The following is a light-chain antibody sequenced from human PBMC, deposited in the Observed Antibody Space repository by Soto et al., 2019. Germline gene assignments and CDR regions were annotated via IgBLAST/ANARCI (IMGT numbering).Light chain of an antibody. CDR2: GAS. Sequence: EIVLTQSPDTLSLSPGERATLSCRASQSVSSSYLAWYQQKPGQAPRLLIYGASSRATGIPDRFSGSGSGTDFTLTISRMGPEALAVSYCQQYGTTPPGTFGQGTKVEIK. V-gene: IGKV3-20*01. CDR1: QSVSSSY. CDR3: QQYGTTPPGT. J-gene: IGKJ1*01.